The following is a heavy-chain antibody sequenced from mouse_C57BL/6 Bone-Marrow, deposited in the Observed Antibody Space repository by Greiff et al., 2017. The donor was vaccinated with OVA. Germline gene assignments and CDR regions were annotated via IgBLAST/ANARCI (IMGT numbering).Heavy chain of an antibody. Sequence: EVQRVESGGGLVQPGGSMKLSCAASGFTFSDAWMDWVRQSPEKGLEWVAEIRNKANNHATYYDVYVKGRFTISRDDSKSSVYLQMNSLRAEDTGIYYCTRRPFITTVGYAMDDWGQGTSVTVSS. CDR2: IRNKANNHAT. CDR1: GFTFSDAW. D-gene: IGHD1-1*01. CDR3: TRRPFITTVGYAMDD. V-gene: IGHV6-6*01. J-gene: IGHJ4*01.